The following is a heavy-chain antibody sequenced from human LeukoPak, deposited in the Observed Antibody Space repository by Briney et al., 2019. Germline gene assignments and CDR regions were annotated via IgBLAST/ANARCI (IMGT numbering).Heavy chain of an antibody. J-gene: IGHJ4*02. CDR2: VKSDGSST. V-gene: IGHV3-74*03. Sequence: PGGSLRLSCAVSGFTFRSYWMHWVRQAPGKGLAWVSSVKSDGSSTTYADSVKGRFTISRDNAENTLYLQMNSLRVEDTAVYYCARISTMVRHYWGQGTLVTVSS. CDR1: GFTFRSYW. D-gene: IGHD3-10*01. CDR3: ARISTMVRHY.